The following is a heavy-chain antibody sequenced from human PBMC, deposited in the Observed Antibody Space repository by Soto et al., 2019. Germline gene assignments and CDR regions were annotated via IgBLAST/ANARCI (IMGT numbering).Heavy chain of an antibody. Sequence: SETMCLTCGVSGGSISSGGYSWSWIRQPPGKGLEWIGYIYHSGSTYYNPSLKSRVTISVDTSKNQFSLKLSSVTAADTAVYYCARVGDSGFDYWGQGTPVTVSS. CDR1: GGSISSGGYS. J-gene: IGHJ4*02. D-gene: IGHD2-21*02. V-gene: IGHV4-30-2*01. CDR3: ARVGDSGFDY. CDR2: IYHSGST.